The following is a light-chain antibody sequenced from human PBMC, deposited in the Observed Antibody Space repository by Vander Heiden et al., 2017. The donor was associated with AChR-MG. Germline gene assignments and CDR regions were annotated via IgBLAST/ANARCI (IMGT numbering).Light chain of an antibody. V-gene: IGKV3-20*01. Sequence: EIVLTPSPGTLSLSPGERATLSCRASQSVTSSYVAWYQQKPGQAPRLLIDGASTRATGIPDRFSGRGSGTDFTLTSSRLEPEDVAVYCCQQYDTSPLTFGGGTKVEI. J-gene: IGKJ4*01. CDR2: GAS. CDR1: QSVTSSY. CDR3: QQYDTSPLT.